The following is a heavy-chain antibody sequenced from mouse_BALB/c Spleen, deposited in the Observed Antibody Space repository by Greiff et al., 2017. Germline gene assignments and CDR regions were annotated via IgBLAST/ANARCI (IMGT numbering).Heavy chain of an antibody. Sequence: DVMLVESGGGLVQPGGSLKLSCAASGFTFSSYGMSWVRQTPDKRLELVATINSNGGSTYYPDSVKGRFTISRDDAKNTLYLQMSSLKSEDTAMYYCARVGGLGRRGNAMDYWGQGTSVTVSS. V-gene: IGHV5-6-3*01. D-gene: IGHD4-1*01. J-gene: IGHJ4*01. CDR1: GFTFSSYG. CDR2: INSNGGST. CDR3: ARVGGLGRRGNAMDY.